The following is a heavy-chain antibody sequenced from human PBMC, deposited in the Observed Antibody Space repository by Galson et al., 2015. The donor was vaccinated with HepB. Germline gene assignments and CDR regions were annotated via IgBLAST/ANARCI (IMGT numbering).Heavy chain of an antibody. D-gene: IGHD2-2*02. CDR2: ISSNGGST. Sequence: ALRLPCAASGFTFSSYAMHWVRQAPGKGLEYVSAISSNGGSTYYADSVKGRFTISRDNSKNTLYLQMSSLRAEDTAVYYCFVVVPAAITPRYYFDYWGQGTLVTVSS. J-gene: IGHJ4*02. CDR3: FVVVPAAITPRYYFDY. CDR1: GFTFSSYA. V-gene: IGHV3-64D*06.